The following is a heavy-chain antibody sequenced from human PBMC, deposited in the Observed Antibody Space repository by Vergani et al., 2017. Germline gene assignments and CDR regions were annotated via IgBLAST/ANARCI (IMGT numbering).Heavy chain of an antibody. CDR2: INPSGGST. Sequence: QVQLVQSGAEVKKPGASVKVSCKASGYTFTSYYMHWVRQAPGQGVEWMGIINPSGGSTSDAQKFQGRVTMPRDTSTSTVYMELSSLRSEDTAVYYGAGEPRSGSRRGYVDLWGRGTLVTVSS. CDR1: GYTFTSYY. V-gene: IGHV1-46*01. CDR3: AGEPRSGSRRGYVDL. D-gene: IGHD1-26*01. J-gene: IGHJ2*01.